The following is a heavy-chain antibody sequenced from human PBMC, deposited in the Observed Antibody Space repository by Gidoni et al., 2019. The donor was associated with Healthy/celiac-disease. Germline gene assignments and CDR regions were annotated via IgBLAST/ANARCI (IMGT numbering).Heavy chain of an antibody. V-gene: IGHV3-30*18. J-gene: IGHJ4*02. Sequence: GLEWVAVISYDGSNKYYADSVKGRFTISRDNSKNTLYLQMNSLRAEDTAVYYCAKDYDYGVAHDYWGQGTLVTVSS. CDR3: AKDYDYGVAHDY. D-gene: IGHD4-17*01. CDR2: ISYDGSNK.